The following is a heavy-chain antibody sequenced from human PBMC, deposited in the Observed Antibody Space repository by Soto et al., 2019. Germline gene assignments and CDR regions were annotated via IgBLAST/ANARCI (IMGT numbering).Heavy chain of an antibody. CDR2: MNPNSGNT. Sequence: ASVKFSCKAPRDTFTSYYINWVRRATGQGLEWMGWMNPNSGNTGYAHNFQGRVTMTRNTSISIAYMELSSLRSEDTAVYYCAREGYRSGNEWFDPSGQGTLVTVSS. J-gene: IGHJ5*02. CDR3: AREGYRSGNEWFDP. CDR1: RDTFTSYY. V-gene: IGHV1-8*01. D-gene: IGHD2-15*01.